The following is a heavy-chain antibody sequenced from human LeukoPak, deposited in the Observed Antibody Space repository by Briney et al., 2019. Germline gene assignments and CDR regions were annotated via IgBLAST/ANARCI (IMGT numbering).Heavy chain of an antibody. CDR1: GFTFSSYG. CDR2: IRYDGSNK. CDR3: AKEGNFWSGAGDYFDY. D-gene: IGHD3-3*01. V-gene: IGHV3-30*02. Sequence: GGSLRLSCAAPGFTFSSYGMHWVRQAPGKGLEWVAFIRYDGSNKYYADSVKGRFTISRDNSKNTLYQQMNSLRAEDTAVYYCAKEGNFWSGAGDYFDYWGQGTLVTVSS. J-gene: IGHJ4*02.